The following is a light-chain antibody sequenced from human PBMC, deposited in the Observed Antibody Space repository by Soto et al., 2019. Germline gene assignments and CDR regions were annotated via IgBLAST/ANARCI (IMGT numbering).Light chain of an antibody. Sequence: QSVMTQSPSASGTPGQRVTISCSGSSSNIGSNTVNWYQQLPGTAPKLLIYNTDQRPSGVPDRFSGSRSGSSASLAISGLQSDDEADYYCATWDDSLNAYVFGTGTKLTVL. CDR2: NTD. V-gene: IGLV1-44*01. CDR1: SSNIGSNT. CDR3: ATWDDSLNAYV. J-gene: IGLJ1*01.